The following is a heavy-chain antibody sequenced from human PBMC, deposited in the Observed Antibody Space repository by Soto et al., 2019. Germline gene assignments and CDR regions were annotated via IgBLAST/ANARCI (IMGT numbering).Heavy chain of an antibody. V-gene: IGHV1-18*04. CDR3: AIGARGGSWFDP. D-gene: IGHD6-6*01. CDR2: INAYSGNT. CDR1: GYTFTGYY. Sequence: ASVKVSCKASGYTFTGYYMHWVRQAPGQGLEWMGWINAYSGNTNYAQKLQGRVTMTTDTSTSTAYMELRSLRSDDTAVYYCAIGARGGSWFDPWGQGTLVTVSS. J-gene: IGHJ5*02.